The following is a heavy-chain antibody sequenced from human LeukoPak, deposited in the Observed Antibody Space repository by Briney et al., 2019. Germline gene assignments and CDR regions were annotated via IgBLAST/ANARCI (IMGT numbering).Heavy chain of an antibody. CDR3: AKDRLYCSGGSCYPYYFHY. D-gene: IGHD2-15*01. J-gene: IGHJ4*02. Sequence: GGSLRLSCAASGFTFSSYSMNWVRQAPGKGLEWVSSISSSSSYIYYADSVKGRFTISRDNAKNSLYLQMNSLRPEDTAVYYCAKDRLYCSGGSCYPYYFHYWGQGTLVTVSS. CDR2: ISSSSSYI. V-gene: IGHV3-21*01. CDR1: GFTFSSYS.